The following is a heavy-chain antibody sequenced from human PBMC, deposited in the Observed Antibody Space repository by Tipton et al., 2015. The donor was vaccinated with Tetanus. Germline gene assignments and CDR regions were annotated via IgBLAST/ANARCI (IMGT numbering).Heavy chain of an antibody. J-gene: IGHJ5*02. CDR1: GGSISSYY. CDR2: IYTSGST. D-gene: IGHD3-3*01. Sequence: TLSLTCTVSGGSISSYYWSWIRQPAGKGLEWIGRIYTSGSTNYNPSLKSRVTMSVDTSKNQFSLKLSSVTAADTAVYYCARDHIWVPVLRFLEAYNWFDPWGQGTLVTVSS. CDR3: ARDHIWVPVLRFLEAYNWFDP. V-gene: IGHV4-4*07.